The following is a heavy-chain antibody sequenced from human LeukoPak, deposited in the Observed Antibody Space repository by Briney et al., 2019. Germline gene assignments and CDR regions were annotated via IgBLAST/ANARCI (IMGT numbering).Heavy chain of an antibody. CDR1: GGSISSYY. Sequence: SETLSLTCTVSGGSISSYYWSWIRQPPGKGLGWIGYIYYSGSTNYNPSLKSRVTISVDTSKNQFSLKLSSVTAADTAVYYCARHGSSWYYFDYWGQGALVTVSS. CDR2: IYYSGST. V-gene: IGHV4-59*01. D-gene: IGHD6-13*01. CDR3: ARHGSSWYYFDY. J-gene: IGHJ4*02.